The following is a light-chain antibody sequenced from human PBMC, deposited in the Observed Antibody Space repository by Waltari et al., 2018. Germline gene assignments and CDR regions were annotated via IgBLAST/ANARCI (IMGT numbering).Light chain of an antibody. J-gene: IGLJ3*02. V-gene: IGLV1-51*02. Sequence: QSVLTQPPSVSAAPGQKVTISCSGSTSNIGSNYVYWYQQLPGTAPKLLIYENNKRPSGIPARFSGSKSGTSATLGVTGLQTGDDADYYCGGLDSSLSAWVFGGGTKLSVL. CDR1: TSNIGSNY. CDR3: GGLDSSLSAWV. CDR2: ENN.